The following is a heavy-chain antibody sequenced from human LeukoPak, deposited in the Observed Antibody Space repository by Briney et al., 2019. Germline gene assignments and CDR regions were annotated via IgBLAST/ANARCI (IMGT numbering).Heavy chain of an antibody. CDR1: GGSISSGSYY. D-gene: IGHD3-9*01. J-gene: IGHJ4*02. Sequence: SQTLSLTCTVSGGSISSGSYYWSWIRQPAGKGLEWIGLIYTSGSTNYNPSLKSRVTISVDTSKNQFSLKLSSVTAADTAVYYCAREGISQLRYFDWLSFAFDYWGQGTLVTVSS. CDR3: AREGISQLRYFDWLSFAFDY. V-gene: IGHV4-61*02. CDR2: IYTSGST.